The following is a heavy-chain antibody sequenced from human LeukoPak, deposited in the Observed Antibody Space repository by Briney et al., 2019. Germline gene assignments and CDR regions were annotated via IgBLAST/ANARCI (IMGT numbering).Heavy chain of an antibody. CDR3: AKVYGVYDILTGPNWFDP. D-gene: IGHD3-9*01. Sequence: SVKVSCKASGGTFSSYAISWVRQAPGQGLEWMGGIIPIFGTANYAQTFQGRVTITADESTSTAYMELSSLRSEDTAVYYCAKVYGVYDILTGPNWFDPWGQGTLVTVSS. CDR1: GGTFSSYA. CDR2: IIPIFGTA. J-gene: IGHJ5*02. V-gene: IGHV1-69*01.